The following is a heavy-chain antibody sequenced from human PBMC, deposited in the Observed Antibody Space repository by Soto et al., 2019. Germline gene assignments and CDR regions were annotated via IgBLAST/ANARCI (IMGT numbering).Heavy chain of an antibody. Sequence: SETLSLICTVSGGSISSGDYYWSWIRQPPGKGLEWIGYIYYDGGTYYNPSLKSRLTISLDTSKNQFSLQLNSVTPEDTAVYYCARFTGEPRAHAFDIWGQGTMVTVSS. CDR2: IYYDGGT. V-gene: IGHV4-30-4*01. D-gene: IGHD3-16*01. CDR3: ARFTGEPRAHAFDI. J-gene: IGHJ3*02. CDR1: GGSISSGDYY.